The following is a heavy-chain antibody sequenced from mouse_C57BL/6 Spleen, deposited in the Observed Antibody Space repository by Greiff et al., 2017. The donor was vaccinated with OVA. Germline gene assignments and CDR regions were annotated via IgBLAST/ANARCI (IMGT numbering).Heavy chain of an antibody. V-gene: IGHV1-55*01. CDR2: IYPGSGST. Sequence: QVQLQQPGAELVKPGASVKMSCKASGYTFTSYWITWVKQRPGQGLEWIGDIYPGSGSTNYNEKFKSKATLTVDTSSSTAYMQLSSLTSEDSAVYYCASRDYDYDVAWFAYWGQGTLVTVSA. CDR3: ASRDYDYDVAWFAY. D-gene: IGHD2-4*01. CDR1: GYTFTSYW. J-gene: IGHJ3*01.